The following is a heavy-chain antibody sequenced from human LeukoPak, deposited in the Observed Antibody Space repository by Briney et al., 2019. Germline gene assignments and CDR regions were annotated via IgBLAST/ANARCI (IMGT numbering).Heavy chain of an antibody. J-gene: IGHJ3*02. V-gene: IGHV3-23*01. D-gene: IGHD1-7*01. CDR2: ISGSGGST. CDR3: AKDWTGTADAFDI. Sequence: GGSLRLSCAASGFTFSSYSMNWVRQAPGKVLEWVSAISGSGGSTYYTDSVKGRSTISRDNSKNTLYLQMNSLRAEDTAVYYCAKDWTGTADAFDIWGQGTMVTVSS. CDR1: GFTFSSYS.